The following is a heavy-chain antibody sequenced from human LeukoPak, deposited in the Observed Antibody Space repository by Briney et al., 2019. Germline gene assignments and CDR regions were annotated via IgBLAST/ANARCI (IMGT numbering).Heavy chain of an antibody. D-gene: IGHD3-22*01. CDR2: IYYSGST. CDR3: ARGGSGYYYDFDY. CDR1: GGSFSGYY. J-gene: IGHJ4*02. V-gene: IGHV4-59*01. Sequence: NPSETLSLTCAVYGGSFSGYYWSWIRQPPGKGLEWIGYIYYSGSTNYNPSLKSRVTISVDTSKNQFSLKLRSVTAADTAVYYCARGGSGYYYDFDYWGQGTLVTVSS.